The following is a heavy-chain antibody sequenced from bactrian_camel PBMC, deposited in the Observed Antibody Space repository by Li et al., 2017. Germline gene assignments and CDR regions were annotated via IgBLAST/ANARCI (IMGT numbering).Heavy chain of an antibody. V-gene: IGHV3S25*01. Sequence: QLVESGGGSVQAGGSLSLSCVASGVTFTYFCMGWFRRQPGNASESVAGVYNGGGGRSYYADSVKGRFTISLNNAKNTAILEMNNLKPEDTALYYCAAGPESFEGQQDCDDDLCPLCHEFLHWGQGTQVTVS. CDR1: GVTFTYFC. J-gene: IGHJ4*01. CDR2: VYNGGGGRS. CDR3: AAGPESFEGQQDCDDDLCPLCHEFLH. D-gene: IGHD3*01.